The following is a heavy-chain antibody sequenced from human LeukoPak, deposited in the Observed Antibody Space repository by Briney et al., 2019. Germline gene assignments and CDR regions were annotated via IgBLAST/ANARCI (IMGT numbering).Heavy chain of an antibody. CDR2: INHSGST. CDR3: ATTISSWSCFDY. CDR1: GGSFSGYY. J-gene: IGHJ4*02. D-gene: IGHD6-13*01. Sequence: PSETLSLTCAVYGGSFSGYYWSWIRQPPGKGLEWIGEINHSGSTNYNPSLKSRVTISVDTSKNQFSLKLSSVTAADTAVYYCATTISSWSCFDYWGQGTLVTVSS. V-gene: IGHV4-34*01.